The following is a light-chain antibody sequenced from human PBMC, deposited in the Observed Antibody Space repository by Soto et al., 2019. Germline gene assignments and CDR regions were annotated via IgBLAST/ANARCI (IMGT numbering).Light chain of an antibody. V-gene: IGKV1-5*01. CDR1: QSISSW. CDR2: DAS. CDR3: QQYNSYS. Sequence: IHMTHSPSTLSASLGDIVTITCRASQSISSWLAWYQQKPGKAPKLLIYDASSLESGVPSRFSGSGSGTEFTLTISSLQPDDFATYYCQQYNSYSFGQGTKVDIK. J-gene: IGKJ1*01.